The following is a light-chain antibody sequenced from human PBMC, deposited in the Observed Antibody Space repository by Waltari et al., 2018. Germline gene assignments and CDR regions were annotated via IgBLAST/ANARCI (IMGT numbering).Light chain of an antibody. CDR2: KAS. Sequence: DIQMTQSPSTLSASVGDRVTITCRASQSITDLLAWYQQKPGKAPSLPIYKASGLESGVPSRFSAGGSGTEFTLTISSLQLDDFATYYCHQYNSYPWTFGQGTKVEIK. V-gene: IGKV1-5*03. CDR1: QSITDL. J-gene: IGKJ1*01. CDR3: HQYNSYPWT.